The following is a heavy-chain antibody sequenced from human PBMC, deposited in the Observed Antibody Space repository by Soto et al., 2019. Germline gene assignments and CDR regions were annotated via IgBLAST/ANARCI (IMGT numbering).Heavy chain of an antibody. J-gene: IGHJ6*02. Sequence: QVQLVQSGDEVKKPGASVKVSCKASGYIFVNYGIAWVRQAPGQGLEWMGWISPYTGNTHSATKVQGRLTITTDTSTSTAYTDLGSLTSDDAAVYYCVMVDNYVTPTPQDVWGQGTTVTVSS. V-gene: IGHV1-18*01. CDR3: VMVDNYVTPTPQDV. CDR2: ISPYTGNT. D-gene: IGHD3-16*01. CDR1: GYIFVNYG.